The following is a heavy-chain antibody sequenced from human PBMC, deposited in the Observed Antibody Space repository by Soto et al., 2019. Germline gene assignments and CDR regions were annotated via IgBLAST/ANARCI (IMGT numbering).Heavy chain of an antibody. J-gene: IGHJ5*02. D-gene: IGHD2-21*02. CDR1: GFNFSNHW. Sequence: GGSLRLSCTASGFNFSNHWMHWVRQRPGEGLVWVSRITSDGKSKAYAESVKGRFAISRDNAKNTLYLQMNGLTAEDTAVYYCARESGDWPLNWFDPWGLGTLVTVSS. V-gene: IGHV3-74*01. CDR3: ARESGDWPLNWFDP. CDR2: ITSDGKSK.